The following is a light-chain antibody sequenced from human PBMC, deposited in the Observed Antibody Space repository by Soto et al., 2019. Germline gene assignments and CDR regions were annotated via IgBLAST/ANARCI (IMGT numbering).Light chain of an antibody. CDR3: QQTYSTPPT. V-gene: IGKV1-39*01. CDR1: QSISTY. Sequence: DIPITPSPSSVSASVGDSVPITFRASQSISTYLNWYQQKAGLAPKLLIYAASSLQSGVPSRFSGSGSGTDFTLTISSLQPEDFATYYCQQTYSTPPTFGQGTKVDI. J-gene: IGKJ1*01. CDR2: AAS.